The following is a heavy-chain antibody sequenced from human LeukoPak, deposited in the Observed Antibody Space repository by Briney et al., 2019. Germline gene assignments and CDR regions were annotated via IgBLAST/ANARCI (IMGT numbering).Heavy chain of an antibody. Sequence: PGGSLRLSCAASGFTFSSYGMSWVRQAPGKGLEWVSAISGSGGSTYYADSVKGRFTISRDNSKNTLYLQMNSLRVEDTAVYYCAKRIQSAMATGYWGQGTLVTVSS. V-gene: IGHV3-23*01. CDR3: AKRIQSAMATGY. J-gene: IGHJ4*02. D-gene: IGHD5-18*01. CDR1: GFTFSSYG. CDR2: ISGSGGST.